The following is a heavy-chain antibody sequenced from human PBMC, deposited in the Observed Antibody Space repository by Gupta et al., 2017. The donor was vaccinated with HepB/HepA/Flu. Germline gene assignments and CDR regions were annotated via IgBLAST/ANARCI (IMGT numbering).Heavy chain of an antibody. Sequence: EVQLVESGGGLVQPGGSVGLSCAVSGFTFDTYWMSWVRQAPGKGLEWVANINQDGSEKYYVDSVKGRFTISRDNAKNSLYLQMNSLRAEDTAVYYCAREKASIAVGTRIPDALDIWGQGTMVTVSS. CDR1: GFTFDTYW. CDR2: INQDGSEK. V-gene: IGHV3-7*01. D-gene: IGHD6-19*01. CDR3: AREKASIAVGTRIPDALDI. J-gene: IGHJ3*02.